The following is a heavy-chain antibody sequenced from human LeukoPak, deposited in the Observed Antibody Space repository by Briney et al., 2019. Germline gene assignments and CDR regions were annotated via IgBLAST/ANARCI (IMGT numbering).Heavy chain of an antibody. Sequence: SETLSLTCTVSGDSISTYYWTWIRQPPGKGLEGIGYIYYSGSANYNPSLKSRVTISLDTSKSQFSLKLSSVTAADTAVYYCARDQGYTYGGGYYFDYWGQGTLVTVSA. D-gene: IGHD5-18*01. J-gene: IGHJ4*02. CDR2: IYYSGSA. CDR1: GDSISTYY. V-gene: IGHV4-59*01. CDR3: ARDQGYTYGGGYYFDY.